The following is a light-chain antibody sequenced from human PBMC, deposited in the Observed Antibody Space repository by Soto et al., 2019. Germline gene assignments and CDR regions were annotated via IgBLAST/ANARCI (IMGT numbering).Light chain of an antibody. CDR2: EVS. Sequence: QSVLTQPASVSGSPGQSITISCTGTSSGVGDYNYFSCYHQHTGTTPNPTIYEVSNRPSGVSNRFSGSKSANTASLTISGIQAEDEADYYCSSYTSSSTGVFGTGTKVTVL. CDR3: SSYTSSSTGV. CDR1: SSGVGDYNY. J-gene: IGLJ1*01. V-gene: IGLV2-14*01.